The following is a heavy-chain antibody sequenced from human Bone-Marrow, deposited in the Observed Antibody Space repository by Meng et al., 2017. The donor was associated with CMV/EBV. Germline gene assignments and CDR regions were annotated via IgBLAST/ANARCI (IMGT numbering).Heavy chain of an antibody. J-gene: IGHJ5*02. D-gene: IGHD2-2*01. CDR2: IIPIFGTA. CDR3: ARDRFRPHCSSTSCYRLEWFEP. V-gene: IGHV1-69*05. CDR1: GGTFSSYA. Sequence: SVKVSCKASGGTFSSYAISWVRQAPGQGLEWMGGIIPIFGTANYAQKFQGRVTITTDESTSTAYMELRSLRSDDTAVYYCARDRFRPHCSSTSCYRLEWFEPWGQGTLVTVS.